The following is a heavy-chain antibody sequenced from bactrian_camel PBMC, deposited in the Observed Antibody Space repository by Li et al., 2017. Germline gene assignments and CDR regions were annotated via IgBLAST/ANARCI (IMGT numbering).Heavy chain of an antibody. CDR1: GYTTGRYC. Sequence: HVQLVESGGGTAQPGRSLRLSCAARGYTTGRYCMGWFRQAPGEEREAVASIYMGSSYTYYIDSVRGRFTISQDNAKNTVYLQMNDLIPEDSDVYYCAVDCGRSYGGGWYVRVWGQMSLSTGVRGPRSPSP. V-gene: IGHV3-2*01. D-gene: IGHD6*01. J-gene: IGHJ4*01. CDR2: IYMGSSYT. CDR3: AVDCGRSYGGGWYVRVWGQMSLST.